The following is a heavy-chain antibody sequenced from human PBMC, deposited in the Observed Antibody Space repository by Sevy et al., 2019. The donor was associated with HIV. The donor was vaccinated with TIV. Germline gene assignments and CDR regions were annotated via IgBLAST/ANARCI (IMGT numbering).Heavy chain of an antibody. J-gene: IGHJ6*02. CDR1: GFTFSSYY. Sequence: GGSLRLSCAASGFTFSSYYMNWVRQAPGKGLEWVSSFSGISNYIYYADSLKGRFTISTDNAKNSRYLQMRRLRAEDKAVYYCVKRVESWDGMDVWGQGTTVTVSS. CDR3: VKRVESWDGMDV. D-gene: IGHD1-1*01. CDR2: FSGISNYI. V-gene: IGHV3-21*01.